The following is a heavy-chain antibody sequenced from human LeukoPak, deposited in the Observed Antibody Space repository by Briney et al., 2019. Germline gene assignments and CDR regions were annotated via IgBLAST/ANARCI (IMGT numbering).Heavy chain of an antibody. CDR1: GFTFSNAW. J-gene: IGHJ4*02. CDR2: MKSKTDGGTT. D-gene: IGHD2-2*01. CDR3: TTDCDSTSCYAADAAQ. Sequence: GGSLRLSCAGSGFTFSNAWMSWVRQAPGKGLEWVGRMKSKTDGGTTDYAAPVKGRFTISRDDSKNTLYLPMNSLKTEDTAVYYCTTDCDSTSCYAADAAQWGQGTLVTVSS. V-gene: IGHV3-15*01.